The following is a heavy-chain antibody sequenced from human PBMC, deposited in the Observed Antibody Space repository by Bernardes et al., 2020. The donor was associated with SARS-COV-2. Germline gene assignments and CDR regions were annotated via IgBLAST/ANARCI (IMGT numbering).Heavy chain of an antibody. CDR2: ISGSGGSA. V-gene: IGHV3-23*01. J-gene: IGHJ4*02. D-gene: IGHD6-13*01. Sequence: GGSLRLSCAASGFTFSNYAMNWVRQAPGKGLEWVSGISGSGGSAYYAGSVKGRFTISRGNSKNSLYLQMNSLRGEDTAVYYCAKGGLAADPLDYWGQGALVTVSS. CDR3: AKGGLAADPLDY. CDR1: GFTFSNYA.